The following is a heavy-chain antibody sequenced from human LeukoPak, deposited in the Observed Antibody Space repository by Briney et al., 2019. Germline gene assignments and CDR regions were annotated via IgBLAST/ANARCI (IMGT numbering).Heavy chain of an antibody. CDR2: IGGSTGTT. J-gene: IGHJ4*02. D-gene: IGHD1-26*01. CDR3: AKFLSGSYYTDYFDY. CDR1: GFTFSTYA. V-gene: IGHV3-23*01. Sequence: PGGSLRLSCAASGFTFSTYAMTWVRQAPGKGLEWVSNIGGSTGTTYYADSVKGRFTISRDNSKNTLYLQMNSLRAEDTALYYCAKFLSGSYYTDYFDYWGQGTLVTVSS.